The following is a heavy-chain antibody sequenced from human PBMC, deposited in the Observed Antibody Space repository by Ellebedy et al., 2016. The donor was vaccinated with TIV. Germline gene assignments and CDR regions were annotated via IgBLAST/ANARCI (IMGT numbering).Heavy chain of an antibody. Sequence: ASVKVSCKASGYTFTSYGISWVRQAPGQGLEWMGWISAYNAKTNYAQKLQDRVTMTTDTSTSTAYMELRSLRSDDTAVYYCARDRITMIVVVMGLYDAFDIWGQGTMVTVSS. V-gene: IGHV1-18*04. D-gene: IGHD3-22*01. CDR1: GYTFTSYG. J-gene: IGHJ3*02. CDR3: ARDRITMIVVVMGLYDAFDI. CDR2: ISAYNAKT.